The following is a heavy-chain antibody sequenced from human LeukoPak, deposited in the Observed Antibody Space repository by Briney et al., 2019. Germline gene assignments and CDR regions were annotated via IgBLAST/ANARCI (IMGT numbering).Heavy chain of an antibody. CDR1: GFSFNNYG. J-gene: IGHJ4*02. CDR2: IPYDGSSE. D-gene: IGHD2-15*01. V-gene: IGHV3-30*18. CDR3: AKPRVSIGSHFDY. Sequence: GGSLRLSCAASGFSFNNYGMRWVRQAPGRGLEWVAMIPYDGSSEKYADFVKGRFTISRDNSKNTLYLQMNSLRDEDTALYYCAKPRVSIGSHFDYWGQGTLVTVSS.